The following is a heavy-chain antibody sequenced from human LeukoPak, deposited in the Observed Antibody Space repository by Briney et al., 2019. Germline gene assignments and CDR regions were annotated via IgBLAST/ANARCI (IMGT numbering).Heavy chain of an antibody. CDR2: INPNSGGT. Sequence: GASVKVSCKASGYTFTGYYMHWVRQAPGQGLEWMGWINPNSGGTNYAQKFQGRVTMTRDTSISTAYMELSRLRSDDTAVYYCARGDGYCSGGSCYLYWGQGTLVTVSS. D-gene: IGHD2-15*01. J-gene: IGHJ4*02. CDR1: GYTFTGYY. CDR3: ARGDGYCSGGSCYLY. V-gene: IGHV1-2*02.